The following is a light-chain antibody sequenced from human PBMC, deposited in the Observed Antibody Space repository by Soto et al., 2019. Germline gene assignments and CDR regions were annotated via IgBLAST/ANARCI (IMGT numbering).Light chain of an antibody. J-gene: IGKJ4*01. Sequence: DIQMTQSPSSLSASVGDRVTITCQASQDISNYLNWYQQKPGKAPKLLIYDASNLETGVPSRFSGSGSGKDFNFTISILQPEDIATYYCQQYDNLPLTFGGGTNVEIK. CDR2: DAS. CDR1: QDISNY. CDR3: QQYDNLPLT. V-gene: IGKV1-33*01.